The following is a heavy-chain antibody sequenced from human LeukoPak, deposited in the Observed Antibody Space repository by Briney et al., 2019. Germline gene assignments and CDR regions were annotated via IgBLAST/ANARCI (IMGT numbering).Heavy chain of an antibody. V-gene: IGHV3-7*01. CDR1: GFTFSNYW. CDR2: IKQDGSEK. CDR3: ARDTHLLDIRFGDYFDY. Sequence: PGGSPRLSCAASGFTFSNYWINWVRQSPGKGLEWVANIKQDGSEKYYVDSVKGRFTISRDNAKNSLYLQMNSLRAEDTAVYYCARDTHLLDIRFGDYFDYWGQGTLVTVSS. J-gene: IGHJ4*02. D-gene: IGHD3-16*01.